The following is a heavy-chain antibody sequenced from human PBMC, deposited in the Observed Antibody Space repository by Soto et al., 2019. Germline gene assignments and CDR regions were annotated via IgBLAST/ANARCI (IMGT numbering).Heavy chain of an antibody. V-gene: IGHV3-30*18. Sequence: PGGSLRLSCAASGFTFSSYGMHWVRQAPGKGLEWVAVISYDGSNKYYADSVKGRFTISRDNSKDTLYLQMNSLRAEDTAVYYCAKEAPKVTTFRRYYFDYWGQGTLVTVSS. CDR1: GFTFSSYG. J-gene: IGHJ4*02. D-gene: IGHD4-17*01. CDR3: AKEAPKVTTFRRYYFDY. CDR2: ISYDGSNK.